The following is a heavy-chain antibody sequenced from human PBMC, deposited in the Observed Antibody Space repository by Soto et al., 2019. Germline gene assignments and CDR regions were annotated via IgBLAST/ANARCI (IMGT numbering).Heavy chain of an antibody. Sequence: ASVKVSCKAIGYSFTSHYMHWVRQAPGQGLEWMGWINGYNGNTMYAQKFQGRVTMTTDTSTSTAYMELRSLRPDDTAVYFCASDFVCGKSDIVGATTHHWLDPWGRGALV. CDR3: ASDFVCGKSDIVGATTHHWLDP. CDR1: GYSFTSHY. J-gene: IGHJ5*02. CDR2: INGYNGNT. V-gene: IGHV1-18*04. D-gene: IGHD1-26*01.